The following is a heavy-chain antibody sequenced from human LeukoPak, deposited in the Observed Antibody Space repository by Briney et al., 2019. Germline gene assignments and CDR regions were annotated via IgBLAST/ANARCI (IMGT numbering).Heavy chain of an antibody. CDR2: IKEDETAK. CDR1: GFIFSSYW. Sequence: GGSLRLSCAASGFIFSSYWMAWVRQAPGKGLEWVANIKEDETAKYYVDSVRGRFTSSRDNAKNSLYLQMNGLRAEDTAVYYCARALEAGIFDIWGQGTLVTVSS. CDR3: ARALEAGIFDI. D-gene: IGHD6-13*01. V-gene: IGHV3-7*01. J-gene: IGHJ3*02.